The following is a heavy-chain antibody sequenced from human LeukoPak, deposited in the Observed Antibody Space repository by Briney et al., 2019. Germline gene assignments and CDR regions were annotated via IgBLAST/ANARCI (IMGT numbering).Heavy chain of an antibody. CDR1: GYSISNGYY. CDR2: IYHSGST. Sequence: PSETLSLTCTVSGYSISNGYYWGWIRQPPGKGLEWIGSIYHSGSTYYNPSLKSRVTISVDTSKNQFSLRLSSATAADTAVYYCARRTTYIGWRPSESPSCFDYWGQGTLVTVSS. V-gene: IGHV4-38-2*02. D-gene: IGHD2-21*02. CDR3: ARRTTYIGWRPSESPSCFDY. J-gene: IGHJ4*02.